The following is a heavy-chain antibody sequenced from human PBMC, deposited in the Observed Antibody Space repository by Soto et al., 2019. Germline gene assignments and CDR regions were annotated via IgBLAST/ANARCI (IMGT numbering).Heavy chain of an antibody. CDR3: ARGGKWYGGNEPLDY. J-gene: IGHJ4*02. V-gene: IGHV4-30-4*08. D-gene: IGHD2-15*01. CDR1: GGSISSGDYY. Sequence: SETLSLTCTVSGGSISSGDYYWSWIRQPPGKGLEWIGYIYYSGSTYYNPSLKSRVTISVDTSKNQFSLKLSSVTAADTAVYYCARGGKWYGGNEPLDYWGQGTLVTV. CDR2: IYYSGST.